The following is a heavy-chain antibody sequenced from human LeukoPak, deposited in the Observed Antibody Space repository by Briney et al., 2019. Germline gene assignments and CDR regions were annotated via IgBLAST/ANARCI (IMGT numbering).Heavy chain of an antibody. J-gene: IGHJ4*02. D-gene: IGHD3-22*01. CDR2: IYYSGST. V-gene: IGHV4-39*07. CDR3: ARDHPDSLNFDY. Sequence: SETLSLTCTVSGASISSSSYYWGWIRQPPGKGLEWIGSIYYSGSTYYNPSLKSRVTISVNTSKNQFSLKLSSVTAADTAVYYCARDHPDSLNFDYWGQGTLVTVSS. CDR1: GASISSSSYY.